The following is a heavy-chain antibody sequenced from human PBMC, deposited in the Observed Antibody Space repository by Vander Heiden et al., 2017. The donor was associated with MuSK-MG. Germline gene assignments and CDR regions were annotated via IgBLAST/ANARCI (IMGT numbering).Heavy chain of an antibody. Sequence: QVQLVESGGGVVQPGRSLRLSCAASGFTFSSDGMQWCRQVQGKGLGWVAVIWDDGSNKYYTDAVKGRFTISRDNSKNTLYLQMNSLRAEDTAVYYCAKSQWLGAEYFQYWGQGTLVTVSS. D-gene: IGHD6-19*01. CDR3: AKSQWLGAEYFQY. CDR1: GFTFSSDG. CDR2: IWDDGSNK. J-gene: IGHJ1*01. V-gene: IGHV3-33*06.